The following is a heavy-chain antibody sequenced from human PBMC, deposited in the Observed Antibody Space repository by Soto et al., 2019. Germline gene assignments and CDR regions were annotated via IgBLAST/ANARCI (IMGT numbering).Heavy chain of an antibody. CDR2: IYYSGST. Sequence: QVQLQESGPGLVKPSETLSLTCTVSGGSISSYYWSWIRQPPGKGLEWIGYIYYSGSTNYNPSLKSRVTISVDTSKSQFSLKLSSVTAADTAVYYWARVISGYDPFIDYWGQGTLVTVSS. CDR1: GGSISSYY. V-gene: IGHV4-59*01. CDR3: ARVISGYDPFIDY. J-gene: IGHJ4*02. D-gene: IGHD5-12*01.